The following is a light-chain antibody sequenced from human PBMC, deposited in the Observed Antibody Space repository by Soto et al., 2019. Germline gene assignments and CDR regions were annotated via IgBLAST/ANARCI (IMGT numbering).Light chain of an antibody. Sequence: QLVLTQPAFLYASPGASASLTCTLRSDINIGAYRIYWYQQKPGSPPQYLLRYKSDSDKKQGSGVPSRFSGSKDASANAGILLISGLQSEDEADYYCVIWHSSAYVFGSGTKVTVL. CDR3: VIWHSSAYV. CDR1: SDINIGAYR. CDR2: YKSDSDK. V-gene: IGLV5-45*01. J-gene: IGLJ1*01.